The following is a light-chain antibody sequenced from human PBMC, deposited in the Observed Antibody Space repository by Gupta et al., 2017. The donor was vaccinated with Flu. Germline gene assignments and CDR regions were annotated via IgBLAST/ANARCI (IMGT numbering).Light chain of an antibody. Sequence: KVPISCSGSSSNIGNNYISWYQQLPGTAPKLLLYDNSKRPSGIPDRFSGSKSGTSATLGITGLQTGDEADYYCASWDTSLSAVVFGGGTKLTV. J-gene: IGLJ2*01. CDR3: ASWDTSLSAVV. CDR1: SSNIGNNY. CDR2: DNS. V-gene: IGLV1-51*01.